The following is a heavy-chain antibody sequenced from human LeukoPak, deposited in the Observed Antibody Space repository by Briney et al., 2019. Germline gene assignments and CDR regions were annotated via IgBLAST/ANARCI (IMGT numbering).Heavy chain of an antibody. CDR1: GGSFSGYY. Sequence: SETLSLTCAVYGGSFSGYYWSWIRQPPGKGLEWIGEINHSGSTNYNPSLKSRVTISVDTSKNQFSLKLISVTAADTVVYYCARVRGSSGSYEYYHYMDVWGKGTTVTISS. CDR2: INHSGST. CDR3: ARVRGSSGSYEYYHYMDV. D-gene: IGHD1-26*01. V-gene: IGHV4-34*01. J-gene: IGHJ6*03.